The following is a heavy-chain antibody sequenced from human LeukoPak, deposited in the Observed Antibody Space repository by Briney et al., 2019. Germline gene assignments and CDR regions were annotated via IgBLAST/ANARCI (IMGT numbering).Heavy chain of an antibody. CDR3: ARKTPDAYYYYYMDV. V-gene: IGHV4-59*12. CDR2: IYYSGST. D-gene: IGHD1-14*01. J-gene: IGHJ6*03. Sequence: PSETLSLTCTVSGGSISSYYWSWIRQPPGKGLEWIGYIYYSGSTSYNPSLKSRVTISVDTSKNQFSLKLSSVTAADTAVYYCARKTPDAYYYYYMDVRGKGTTVTVSS. CDR1: GGSISSYY.